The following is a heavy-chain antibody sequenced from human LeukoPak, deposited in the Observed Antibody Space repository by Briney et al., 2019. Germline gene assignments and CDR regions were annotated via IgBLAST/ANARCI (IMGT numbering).Heavy chain of an antibody. CDR1: GFTFSSYA. CDR3: ARPAAIQYGYYGMDV. J-gene: IGHJ6*02. Sequence: GGSLRLSCAASGFTFSSYAMSWVRQAPGKGLEWVSAISGSGGSTYYADSVKGRFTISRDNSKNTLYLQMNSLRAEDTAVYYCARPAAIQYGYYGMDVWGQGTTVTVSS. D-gene: IGHD2-2*02. CDR2: ISGSGGST. V-gene: IGHV3-23*01.